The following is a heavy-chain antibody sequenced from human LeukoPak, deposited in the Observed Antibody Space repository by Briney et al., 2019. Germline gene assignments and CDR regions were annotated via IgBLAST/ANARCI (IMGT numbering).Heavy chain of an antibody. CDR1: GYTFTGYY. D-gene: IGHD5-18*01. J-gene: IGHJ6*03. CDR2: INPNSGGT. Sequence: ASVKVSCKASGYTFTGYYLHWVRQAPGQGLEWMGWINPNSGGTKYAQKFQGRVTLTRDTSISTAYMDLSRLRSDDTAVYYCARAALYSSGYYMDVWGKGTTVTVSS. CDR3: ARAALYSSGYYMDV. V-gene: IGHV1-2*02.